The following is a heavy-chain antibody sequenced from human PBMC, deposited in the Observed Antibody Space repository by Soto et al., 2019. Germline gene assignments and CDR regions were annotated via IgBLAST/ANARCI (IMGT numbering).Heavy chain of an antibody. CDR3: VKDQLGGWMDYYYYYGMDV. J-gene: IGHJ6*02. CDR1: GFTFSSYA. V-gene: IGHV3-64D*08. Sequence: PGGSLRLSCSASGFTFSSYAMHWVRQAPGKGLEYVSAISSNGGSTYYADSVKGRFTISRDNSKNTLYLQMSSLRAEDTAVYYCVKDQLGGWMDYYYYYGMDVWGQGTTVTVSS. D-gene: IGHD6-19*01. CDR2: ISSNGGST.